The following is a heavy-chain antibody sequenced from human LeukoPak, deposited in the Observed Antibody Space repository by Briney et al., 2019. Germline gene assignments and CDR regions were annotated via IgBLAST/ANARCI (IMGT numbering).Heavy chain of an antibody. Sequence: GASVKVSCKASGGTFSSYAISWVRQAPGQGLEWMGGIIPIFGTANYAQKFQGRVTMTRDTSTSTVYMELSSLRSEDTAVYYCARYLVTATENYYYYGMDVWGQGTTVTVSS. CDR3: ARYLVTATENYYYYGMDV. CDR1: GGTFSSYA. D-gene: IGHD2-21*02. V-gene: IGHV1-69*05. CDR2: IIPIFGTA. J-gene: IGHJ6*02.